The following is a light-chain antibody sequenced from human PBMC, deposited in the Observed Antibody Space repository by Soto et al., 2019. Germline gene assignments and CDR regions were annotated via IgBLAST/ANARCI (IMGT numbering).Light chain of an antibody. CDR3: QQRSSPTLT. Sequence: EIVLTQSPASLSLSPGETATLSCRSSQRVHYLAWYQQKHGQAPRLLIYAISTRATGVPARFSGSGSATECTLTLNNLEPEDFAVYYCQQRSSPTLTFGLGTKVDIK. CDR1: QRVHY. J-gene: IGKJ1*01. CDR2: AIS. V-gene: IGKV3-11*01.